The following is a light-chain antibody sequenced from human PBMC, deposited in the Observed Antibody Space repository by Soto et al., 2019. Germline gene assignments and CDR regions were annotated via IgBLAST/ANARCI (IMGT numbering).Light chain of an antibody. CDR2: AAS. CDR1: QSFSSY. V-gene: IGKV1-39*01. CDR3: QQSYSTPT. J-gene: IGKJ2*01. Sequence: DIQMTQSPSSLSASVGDRVTITCRASQSFSSYLNWYQQKPGKAPKLLIYAASSLQSGVPSKFSGSGAGTDFTLTISSRQPEDFATYYCQQSYSTPTFGQGTKLEIK.